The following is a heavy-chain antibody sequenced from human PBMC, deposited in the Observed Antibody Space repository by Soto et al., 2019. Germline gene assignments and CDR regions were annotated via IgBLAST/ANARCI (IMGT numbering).Heavy chain of an antibody. J-gene: IGHJ5*01. CDR1: GGSISNYY. V-gene: IGHV4-4*07. D-gene: IGHD6-13*01. CDR3: ARQTTYISSWFDY. CDR2: IYTTGST. Sequence: SETLSLTCSASGGSISNYYWTWIGQPAGKGLEWIGRIYTTGSTNYNPSLKSRLTMSVDTSKNQFSLKLNSVTAADTALYYCARQTTYISSWFDYWGHGTLVTVSS.